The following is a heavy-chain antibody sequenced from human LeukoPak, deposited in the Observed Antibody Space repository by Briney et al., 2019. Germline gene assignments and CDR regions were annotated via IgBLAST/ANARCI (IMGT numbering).Heavy chain of an antibody. CDR1: GFTFSNFW. D-gene: IGHD1-1*01. V-gene: IGHV3-74*01. CDR2: ISTVGTRT. Sequence: GGSLRLSCAGSGFTFSNFWVHWVRQAPGKGLVWVARISTVGTRTDYSDSVRGRFTISRDSAKNTISLQMNSLTAEDTAVYYCVRSMSGTNDFWGQGTVVSVSS. J-gene: IGHJ4*02. CDR3: VRSMSGTNDF.